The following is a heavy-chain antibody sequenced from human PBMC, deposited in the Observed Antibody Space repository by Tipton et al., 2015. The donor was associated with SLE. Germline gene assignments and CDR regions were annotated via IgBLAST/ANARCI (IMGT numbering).Heavy chain of an antibody. J-gene: IGHJ4*02. V-gene: IGHV4-39*07. D-gene: IGHD2-8*01. CDR1: GGAINRSPYC. Sequence: TLSLTCSVSGGAINRSPYCWGWIRQPPGKGLEWIGSIYYSETSFYNPSLKSRVTISLDMSNNQFSLKLSSVTAADTAVYYCATLGYCSHDVCYTGIESWGQGSLVTVSS. CDR2: IYYSETS. CDR3: ATLGYCSHDVCYTGIES.